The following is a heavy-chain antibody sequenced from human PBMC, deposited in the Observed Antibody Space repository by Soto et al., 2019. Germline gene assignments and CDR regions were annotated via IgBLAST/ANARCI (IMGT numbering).Heavy chain of an antibody. Sequence: SETLSLTCTVSGGSISSGGYYWSWIRQHPGKGLEWIGYIYYSGSTYYNPSLKSRVTISVDTSKNQFSLKLSSVTAADTAVYYCAREDRYQLLFAFDYWGQGTLVTVSS. D-gene: IGHD2-2*01. CDR1: GGSISSGGYY. CDR2: IYYSGST. CDR3: AREDRYQLLFAFDY. V-gene: IGHV4-31*03. J-gene: IGHJ4*02.